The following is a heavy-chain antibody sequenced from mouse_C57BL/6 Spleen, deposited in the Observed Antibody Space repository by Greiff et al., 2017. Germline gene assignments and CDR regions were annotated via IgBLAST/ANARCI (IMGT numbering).Heavy chain of an antibody. Sequence: VQLQQSGPELVKPGASVKISCKASGYTFTDYYMNWVKQSPGQSLEWIGDINPNNGGTSYNQKFKGKATLTVDKSSSTAYMELRSLTSEDSAVYYCARRGYYYGVYAMDYWGQGTSVTVAS. D-gene: IGHD1-1*01. J-gene: IGHJ4*01. V-gene: IGHV1-26*01. CDR1: GYTFTDYY. CDR2: INPNNGGT. CDR3: ARRGYYYGVYAMDY.